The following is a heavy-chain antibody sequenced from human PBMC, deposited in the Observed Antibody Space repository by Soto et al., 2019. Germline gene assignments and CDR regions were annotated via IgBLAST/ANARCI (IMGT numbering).Heavy chain of an antibody. D-gene: IGHD6-25*01. CDR1: GGTFSNYA. J-gene: IGHJ6*01. CDR3: ARDLLGSGYTYGAV. CDR2: IIPIDATV. Sequence: QVQLVQSGAEVKKPGSSVKVSCKASGGTFSNYALISWVRLAPGQGLEWMGGIIPIDATVNYAQKFQGRITITADEFTITAYMDLGSLRSEDTAVYYCARDLLGSGYTYGAVSGQGTTVTVSS. V-gene: IGHV1-69*12.